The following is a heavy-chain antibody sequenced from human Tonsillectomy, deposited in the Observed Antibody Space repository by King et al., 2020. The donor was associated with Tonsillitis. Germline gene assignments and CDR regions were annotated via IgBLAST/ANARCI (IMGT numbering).Heavy chain of an antibody. D-gene: IGHD3-10*01. Sequence: VQLVESGGGLVQPGGSLRLSCAASGFTFSSYAMSWVRQAPGKGLEWVSAISGSGGSTYYADSVKGRFTISRDNSKNTLYLQMNSLRAEDTAVYYCAKVVSSMVGGVLYFDYWGQGTLVTVSA. CDR2: ISGSGGST. CDR1: GFTFSSYA. CDR3: AKVVSSMVGGVLYFDY. V-gene: IGHV3-23*04. J-gene: IGHJ4*02.